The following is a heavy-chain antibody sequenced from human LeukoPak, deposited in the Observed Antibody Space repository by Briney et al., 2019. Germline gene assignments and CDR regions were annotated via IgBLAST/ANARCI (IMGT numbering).Heavy chain of an antibody. J-gene: IGHJ4*02. CDR1: GYTFTGYY. D-gene: IGHD3-10*01. Sequence: ASVKVSCKASGYTFTGYYMHWVRQAPGQGLEWMGWINPNSGGTNYAQKFQGWVTMTRDTSISTAYMELSRLRSDDTAVYYCARGFGTGSYHNGTVKRVFDYWGQGTLVTVSS. CDR3: ARGFGTGSYHNGTVKRVFDY. V-gene: IGHV1-2*04. CDR2: INPNSGGT.